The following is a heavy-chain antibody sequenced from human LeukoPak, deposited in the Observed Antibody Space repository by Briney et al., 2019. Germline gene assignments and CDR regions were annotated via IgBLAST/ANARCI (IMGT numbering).Heavy chain of an antibody. J-gene: IGHJ4*02. CDR2: IRYDGTNK. CDR3: ARYGNAFDY. D-gene: IGHD4-17*01. Sequence: GGSLRLSCAASGFTFSRYGMHWVRQAPGRGLEWVAFIRYDGTNKHYADSVKGRFTISRDNSKHALYLQMNSLRAEDTAVYYCARYGNAFDYWGQGTLVTISS. CDR1: GFTFSRYG. V-gene: IGHV3-30*02.